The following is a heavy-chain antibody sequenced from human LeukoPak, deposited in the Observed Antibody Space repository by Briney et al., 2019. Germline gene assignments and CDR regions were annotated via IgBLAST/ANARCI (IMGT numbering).Heavy chain of an antibody. J-gene: IGHJ5*01. Sequence: PSETLSLTCAVSGGSFSRPFWSWIRQTPGKGLEWIGEIDHSGRTDYNPSREGRVTMSVDTSKHQLSLRLTSVTAADTAVYFCARAERRINLARGVFGSHFDSWGQGTLVSVSS. CDR3: ARAERRINLARGVFGSHFDS. V-gene: IGHV4-34*01. D-gene: IGHD3-10*01. CDR2: IDHSGRT. CDR1: GGSFSRPF.